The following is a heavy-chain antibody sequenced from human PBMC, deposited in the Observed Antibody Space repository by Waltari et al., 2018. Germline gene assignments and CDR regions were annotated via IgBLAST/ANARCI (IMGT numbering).Heavy chain of an antibody. J-gene: IGHJ3*01. D-gene: IGHD5-18*01. CDR3: SRVAMGEQRRGFDV. V-gene: IGHV3-21*01. Sequence: EVQLVESGGGLVKPGGSLRLSCAASGFSFSTYSMNWVRQAPGKGLEWVSSISSSSSYIFDADAVKGRFTISRDNAKTSVYLQMSSLRPEDTAIYYCSRVAMGEQRRGFDVWGQGTLVTVSS. CDR1: GFSFSTYS. CDR2: ISSSSSYI.